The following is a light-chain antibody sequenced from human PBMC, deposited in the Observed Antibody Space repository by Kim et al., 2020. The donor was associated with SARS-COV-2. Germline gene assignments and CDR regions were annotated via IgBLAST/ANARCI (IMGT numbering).Light chain of an antibody. J-gene: IGKJ2*01. CDR1: QSVSTN. CDR2: SAS. Sequence: EIVMTQSPATLSVSPGGRATLSCRASQSVSTNLAWYQQKPGQAPRLLIFSASTRATDTPARFSGSGSGTEFTLTISGLQSEDFAVYYCQQYNNWPSSTFGQGTKLEI. CDR3: QQYNNWPSST. V-gene: IGKV3-15*01.